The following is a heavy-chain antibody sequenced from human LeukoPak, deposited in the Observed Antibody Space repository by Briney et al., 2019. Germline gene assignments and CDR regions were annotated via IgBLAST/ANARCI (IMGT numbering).Heavy chain of an antibody. CDR1: GFTFSTYW. CDR2: MNSDGSST. CDR3: SRCGCITINSDY. Sequence: GGSLRLSCAASGFTFSTYWMQWVRQAPGKGLVWVSRMNSDGSSTTYADSVKGRFTISRDNAKNTLYLQMNSLRVEDTAVYYCSRCGCITINSDYWGQGTLVTVSS. D-gene: IGHD3-3*01. V-gene: IGHV3-74*01. J-gene: IGHJ4*02.